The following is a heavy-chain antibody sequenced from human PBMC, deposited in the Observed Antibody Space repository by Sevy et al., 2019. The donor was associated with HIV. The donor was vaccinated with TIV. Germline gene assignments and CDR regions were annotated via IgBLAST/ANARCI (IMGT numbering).Heavy chain of an antibody. J-gene: IGHJ6*02. D-gene: IGHD1-20*01. CDR1: GLTVSSNY. V-gene: IGHV3-53*01. Sequence: GGSLRLSCVASGLTVSSNYMSWVRQAPGKGLEWVSIIYSGGRTYYADSVKGRFTISSDNSKNTLYLQMNSLRAEDTALYYSARVSYNYYYGMDVWGQGTTVTVSS. CDR3: ARVSYNYYYGMDV. CDR2: IYSGGRT.